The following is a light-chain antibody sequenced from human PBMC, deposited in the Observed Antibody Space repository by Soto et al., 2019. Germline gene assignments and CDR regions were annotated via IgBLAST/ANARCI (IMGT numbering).Light chain of an antibody. CDR2: DAS. Sequence: DIQMTQSPSTLSASLGDRVTITSRASQNIGSWVAWYQQKPGKAPNLLIYDASSLKSGVPSTFSGSGSGTEFTLTNSSLQPYDFATYYCQQYHTYLGTFGQGTKVEIK. CDR3: QQYHTYLGT. V-gene: IGKV1-5*01. J-gene: IGKJ1*01. CDR1: QNIGSW.